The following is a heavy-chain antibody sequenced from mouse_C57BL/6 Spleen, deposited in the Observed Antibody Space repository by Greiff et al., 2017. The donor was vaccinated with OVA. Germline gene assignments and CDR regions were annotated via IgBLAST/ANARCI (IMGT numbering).Heavy chain of an antibody. Sequence: VKLVESGAELVKPGASVKISCKASGYAFSSYWMNWVKQRPGKGLEWIGQIYPGDGDTNYNGKFKGKATLTADKSSSTAYMQLSSLTSEDSAVYFCARSVYGSSYNYFDYWGQGTTLTVSS. CDR2: IYPGDGDT. CDR1: GYAFSSYW. CDR3: ARSVYGSSYNYFDY. V-gene: IGHV1-80*01. D-gene: IGHD1-1*01. J-gene: IGHJ2*01.